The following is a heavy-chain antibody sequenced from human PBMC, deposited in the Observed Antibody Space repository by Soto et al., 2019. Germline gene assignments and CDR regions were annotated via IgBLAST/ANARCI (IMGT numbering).Heavy chain of an antibody. CDR3: ARGPLVVLNYFES. CDR1: GGTFRNYP. CDR2: ISPLTDIP. V-gene: IGHV1-69*02. Sequence: QVQLVQSGTEVKKPGSSVKVSCKASGGTFRNYPSNWVRQAPGQGLEWMGSISPLTDIPDYAQNFQARLTISADKSTSTAYMELSSLTSDDTAMYFCARGPLVVLNYFESWGQGTLVTVSS. J-gene: IGHJ4*02.